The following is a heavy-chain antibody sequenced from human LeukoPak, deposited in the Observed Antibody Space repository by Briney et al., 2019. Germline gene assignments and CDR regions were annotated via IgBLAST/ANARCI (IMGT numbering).Heavy chain of an antibody. D-gene: IGHD6-6*01. CDR3: ARSGAARLHY. J-gene: IGHJ4*02. V-gene: IGHV4-39*07. Sequence: SETLSLTCTVSGYSISSSGSCWGWIRQPPGKGLEWIGSIFHSGSTYYNPSLKSRVTISVERPKNQFSLKVSSVTAADTAVYYCARSGAARLHYWGQGTLVTVSS. CDR1: GYSISSSGSC. CDR2: IFHSGST.